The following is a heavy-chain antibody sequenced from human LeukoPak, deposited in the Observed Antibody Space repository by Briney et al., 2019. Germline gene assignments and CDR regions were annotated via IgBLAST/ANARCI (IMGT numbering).Heavy chain of an antibody. V-gene: IGHV4-39*07. CDR1: GGSISSSSYY. Sequence: SETLSLTCTVSGGSISSSSYYWGWIRQPPGKGLEWIGSIYYGGSTYYNPSLKSRVTISVDMSKNQFSLKLSSVTAADTAVYYCARIKGRLSWFDPWGQGTLVTVSS. CDR3: ARIKGRLSWFDP. CDR2: IYYGGST. J-gene: IGHJ5*02.